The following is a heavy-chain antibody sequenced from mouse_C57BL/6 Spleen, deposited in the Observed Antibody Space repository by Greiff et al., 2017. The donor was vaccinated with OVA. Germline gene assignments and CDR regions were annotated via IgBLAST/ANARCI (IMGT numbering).Heavy chain of an antibody. Sequence: VQLVESGPELVKPGASVKISCKASGYAFISSWMNWVKQRPGKGLEWIGRIYPGDGDTNYNGKFKGKATLTADKSSSTAYMQLSSLTSEDSAVYFCARSDGSSYDYFDYWGQVTTLTVSS. J-gene: IGHJ2*01. CDR2: IYPGDGDT. CDR1: GYAFISSW. V-gene: IGHV1-82*01. D-gene: IGHD1-1*01. CDR3: ARSDGSSYDYFDY.